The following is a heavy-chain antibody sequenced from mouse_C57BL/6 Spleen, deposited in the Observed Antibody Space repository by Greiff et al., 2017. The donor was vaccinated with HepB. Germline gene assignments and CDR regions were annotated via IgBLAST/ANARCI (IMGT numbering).Heavy chain of an antibody. J-gene: IGHJ4*01. Sequence: EVQLVESGGGLVKPGGSLKLSCAASGFTFSSYAMYWVRQTPERRLEWVATISDGGSYTYYPDNVKGRFTISRDNAKNNLYLQMRHLKSEDTAMYYCARVEYRNYAMDYWGQGTSVTVSS. D-gene: IGHD5-2*01. CDR2: ISDGGSYT. CDR1: GFTFSSYA. CDR3: ARVEYRNYAMDY. V-gene: IGHV5-4*01.